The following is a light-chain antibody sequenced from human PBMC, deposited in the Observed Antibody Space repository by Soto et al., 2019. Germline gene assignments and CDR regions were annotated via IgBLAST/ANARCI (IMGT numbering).Light chain of an antibody. CDR1: SSDVGSYNR. V-gene: IGLV2-18*02. Sequence: QSALTQPPSVSGSPGQSVTISCTGTSSDVGSYNRVSWSQQPPGTAPKLMIYEVSNRPSGVPDRFSGSKSGNTASLTISGLQAEDEADYYCSSYTSSSTYDFGTGTKVTVL. CDR3: SSYTSSSTYD. J-gene: IGLJ1*01. CDR2: EVS.